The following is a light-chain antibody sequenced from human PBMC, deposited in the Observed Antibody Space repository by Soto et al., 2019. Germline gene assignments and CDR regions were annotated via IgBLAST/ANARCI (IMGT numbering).Light chain of an antibody. Sequence: EIVMTQSPATLSVSPGERATLSCRASQSGSRNLAWYQQKPGQAPRLLIYGASTRATGIPARFSGSGSGTEFTLTISSLQSEDFAVYYCQQYNNWPYTFGQGTKLEIK. V-gene: IGKV3-15*01. CDR1: QSGSRN. CDR2: GAS. J-gene: IGKJ2*01. CDR3: QQYNNWPYT.